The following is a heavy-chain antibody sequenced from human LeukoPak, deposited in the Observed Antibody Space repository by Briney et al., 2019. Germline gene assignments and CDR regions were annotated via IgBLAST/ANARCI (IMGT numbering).Heavy chain of an antibody. Sequence: ASVKVSCRASGYSFTSYYIHWVRQAPGQGLEWMGIINPSGGSTTYAQKFQGRVTMTRDTSTSTVYMELSSLRSEDTAVYYCAADTHTVSPYYYYYYMDVWGKGTTVTVSS. D-gene: IGHD4-17*01. V-gene: IGHV1-46*01. CDR2: INPSGGST. CDR3: AADTHTVSPYYYYYYMDV. J-gene: IGHJ6*03. CDR1: GYSFTSYY.